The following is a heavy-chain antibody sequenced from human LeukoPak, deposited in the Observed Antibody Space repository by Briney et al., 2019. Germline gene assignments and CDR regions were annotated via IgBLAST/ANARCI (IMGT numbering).Heavy chain of an antibody. J-gene: IGHJ4*02. CDR3: AREWGYFDN. CDR1: GGSIISYY. CDR2: IYYSGST. V-gene: IGHV4-59*01. D-gene: IGHD3-16*01. Sequence: KPSETLSLTGTVSGGSIISYYWSWIRQPPGKGLEWIGYIYYSGSTNYNPSLKSRVTISVDTSKNQFSLKLSSVTAADTAVYYCAREWGYFDNWDQGTLVTVSS.